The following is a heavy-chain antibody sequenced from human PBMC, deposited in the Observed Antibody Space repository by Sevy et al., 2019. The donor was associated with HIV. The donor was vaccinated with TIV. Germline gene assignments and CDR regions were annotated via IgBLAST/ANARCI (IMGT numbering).Heavy chain of an antibody. CDR3: VTWSMGRARWLQLGAFDI. CDR1: GFTFSSYG. V-gene: IGHV3-30*03. D-gene: IGHD3-10*01. Sequence: GGSLRLSCAASGFTFSSYGMHWVRQAPGKGLEWEAVISYDGSNKYYGDSVKGRFTISRDNSKNTLYLQMNSLRAEDTAVYYCVTWSMGRARWLQLGAFDIWGQGTMVTVSS. J-gene: IGHJ3*02. CDR2: ISYDGSNK.